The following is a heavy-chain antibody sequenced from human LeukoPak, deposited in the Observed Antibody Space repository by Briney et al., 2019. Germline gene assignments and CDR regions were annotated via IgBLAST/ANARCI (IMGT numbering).Heavy chain of an antibody. CDR1: GFTFSSYS. CDR2: IISSSSTI. Sequence: PGGSLRLSCAASGFTFSSYSMNWVRQAPGKGLEWVSYIISSSSTIYYADSVKGRFTISRDNSKNTLYLQMNSLRAEDTAVYYCAKADYYDSSGYYSGFDCWGQGTLVTVSS. D-gene: IGHD3-22*01. J-gene: IGHJ4*02. CDR3: AKADYYDSSGYYSGFDC. V-gene: IGHV3-48*01.